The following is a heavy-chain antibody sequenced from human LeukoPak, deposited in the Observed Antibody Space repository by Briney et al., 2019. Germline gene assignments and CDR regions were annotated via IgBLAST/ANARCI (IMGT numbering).Heavy chain of an antibody. J-gene: IGHJ5*02. CDR3: ARGGYYGSGNDFRFDP. CDR2: IYYSGST. D-gene: IGHD3-10*01. CDR1: GGSISSYY. Sequence: FETLSLTCTVSGGSISSYYWSWIRQPPGKGLEWIGYIYYSGSTNYKPSLKSRVTISVDTSKNQFSLKLSSVTAADTAVYYCARGGYYGSGNDFRFDPWGQGTLVTVSS. V-gene: IGHV4-59*01.